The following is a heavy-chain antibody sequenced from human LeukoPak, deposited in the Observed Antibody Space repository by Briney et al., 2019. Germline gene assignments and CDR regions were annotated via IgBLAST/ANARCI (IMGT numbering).Heavy chain of an antibody. CDR2: VHSNGDT. CDR3: ARDIGLAH. J-gene: IGHJ4*02. V-gene: IGHV4-4*07. Sequence: PSETLSLTCTVSGASIRTYFWSWFRQPAGKGLEWIGRVHSNGDTYYNPPLESRVTVSMDTSKNQFALNLTSLTAADTAVYYCARDIGLAHWGQGTLVTVSS. CDR1: GASIRTYF. D-gene: IGHD3-16*02.